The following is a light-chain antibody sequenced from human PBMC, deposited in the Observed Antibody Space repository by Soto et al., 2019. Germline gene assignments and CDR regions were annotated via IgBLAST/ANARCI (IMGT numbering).Light chain of an antibody. Sequence: EIVMTQSPGTLSVSPGERATLSCRASQSVSINLAWYQQKPGQAPRLLIYDASRRATGIPDRFSGGGSGTEFTLTISSLQSEDFAVYYYQQYNNWPPITFGQGTRLEIK. CDR3: QQYNNWPPIT. V-gene: IGKV3D-15*01. CDR2: DAS. CDR1: QSVSIN. J-gene: IGKJ5*01.